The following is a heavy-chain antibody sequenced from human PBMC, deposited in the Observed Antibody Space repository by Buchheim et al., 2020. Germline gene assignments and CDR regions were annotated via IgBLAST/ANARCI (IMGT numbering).Heavy chain of an antibody. J-gene: IGHJ6*02. CDR3: AKEVAPRYYNGMDV. CDR1: GFTFSSYG. CDR2: IRYDGVKK. Sequence: QMELVESGGGVVQPGMSLKLSCAASGFTFSSYGMHWVRQTPGKGLEWVAVIRYDGVKKDCSDSVKGRFTISRDNSKNTMYLQMNSLRADDTAVYYCAKEVAPRYYNGMDVWGQGT. V-gene: IGHV3-33*06. D-gene: IGHD3-10*01.